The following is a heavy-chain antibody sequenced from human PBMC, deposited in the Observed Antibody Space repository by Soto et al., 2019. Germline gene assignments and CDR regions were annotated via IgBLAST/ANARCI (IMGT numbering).Heavy chain of an antibody. V-gene: IGHV3-23*01. CDR2: ISGSGGST. D-gene: IGHD2-15*01. CDR1: GFTFSSYA. CDR3: AKDFYAIPSVVVVADVWFDP. J-gene: IGHJ5*02. Sequence: EVQLLESGGGLVQPGGSLRLSCAASGFTFSSYAMSWVRQAPGKGLEWVSAISGSGGSTYYADSVKGRFTISRDNSKNTLYLLMNSLRAEDTAVYYCAKDFYAIPSVVVVADVWFDPWGQGTLVTVSS.